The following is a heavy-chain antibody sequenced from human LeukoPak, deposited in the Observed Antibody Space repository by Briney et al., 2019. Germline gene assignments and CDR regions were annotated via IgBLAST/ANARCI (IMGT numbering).Heavy chain of an antibody. CDR1: GGSISSCY. D-gene: IGHD6-13*01. Sequence: SETLSLTCTVSGGSISSCYWSWIRQPAGKGLEWIGRIYTSGSTNYNPSLKSRVTMSVDTSKIQFSLKLSSVTAADTAVYYCARDQGIAAAGTYYFDYWGQGTLVTVSS. J-gene: IGHJ4*02. CDR3: ARDQGIAAAGTYYFDY. V-gene: IGHV4-4*07. CDR2: IYTSGST.